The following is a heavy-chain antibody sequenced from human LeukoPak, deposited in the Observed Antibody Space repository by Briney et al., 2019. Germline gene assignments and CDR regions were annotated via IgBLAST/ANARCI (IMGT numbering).Heavy chain of an antibody. CDR2: NYSNTSA. V-gene: IGHV3-53*04. D-gene: IGHD6-6*01. CDR1: GFTISYNY. Sequence: PGGSLRLSCAASGFTISYNYMSWVRQAPGKGLQWVSVNYSNTSAYYADSVKGRFTISRHNSKNTLYLQMTSLRAEDTAVYYCARDIPVDSRSSVPKPVRDSWGQGTLVTVSS. J-gene: IGHJ5*02. CDR3: ARDIPVDSRSSVPKPVRDS.